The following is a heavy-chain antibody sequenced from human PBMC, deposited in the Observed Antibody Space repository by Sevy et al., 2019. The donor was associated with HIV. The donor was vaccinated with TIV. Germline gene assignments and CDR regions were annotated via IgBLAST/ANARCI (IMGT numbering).Heavy chain of an antibody. D-gene: IGHD5-18*01. CDR3: ARDLYRGYSYGLGAFDI. Sequence: GGSLRLSFAASGFTFSSYSMNWVRQAPGKGLEWVSCRSSSSYIYYADSVKGRFTISRDNAKNSLYLQMNSLRAEDTAVYYCARDLYRGYSYGLGAFDIWGQGTMVTVSS. CDR2: RSSSSYI. CDR1: GFTFSSYS. V-gene: IGHV3-21*01. J-gene: IGHJ3*02.